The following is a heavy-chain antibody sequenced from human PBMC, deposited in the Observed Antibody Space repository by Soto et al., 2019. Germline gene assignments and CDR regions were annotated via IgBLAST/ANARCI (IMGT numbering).Heavy chain of an antibody. V-gene: IGHV5-51*01. CDR3: SGRAPIHPDISGLDT. CDR1: GYSFMRYW. Sequence: PGESLKISCKASGYSFMRYWIAWVRQVPGKGLEWMGSISPGDSATRYSPSFQGQVTLSVDTSISTAYLQLTSLRGSDSALYYCSGRAPIHPDISGLDTWAQGTLDTCSS. J-gene: IGHJ4*02. CDR2: ISPGDSAT. D-gene: IGHD1-26*01.